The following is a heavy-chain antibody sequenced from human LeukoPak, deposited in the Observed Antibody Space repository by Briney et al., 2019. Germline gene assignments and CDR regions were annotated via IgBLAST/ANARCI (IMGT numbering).Heavy chain of an antibody. Sequence: GGSLRLSCAASGFTFSSYAMSWVRQAPGKGLEWVSAISGSGGSTYYADSVKGRFTISRDNSKNTLYLQMNGLRAEDTAVYYCAKGRFDMYYYGSGSYYEKGQFDYWGQGTLVTVSS. CDR3: AKGRFDMYYYGSGSYYEKGQFDY. V-gene: IGHV3-23*01. CDR2: ISGSGGST. CDR1: GFTFSSYA. D-gene: IGHD3-10*01. J-gene: IGHJ4*02.